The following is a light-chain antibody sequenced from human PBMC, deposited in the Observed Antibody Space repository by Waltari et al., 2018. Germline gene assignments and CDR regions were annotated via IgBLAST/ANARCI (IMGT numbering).Light chain of an antibody. V-gene: IGLV1-40*01. CDR1: GSNIGEGYD. J-gene: IGLJ2*01. Sequence: QSVLTQPPSVSGAPGQRVTISCTGSGSNIGEGYDVHWYQQLPRAAPKLLIYASPSGLLGVPDRFFVSTSCTSASLAITGLQAEDEADYYCQSYDTSLRVVFGGGTKLTVL. CDR3: QSYDTSLRVV. CDR2: ASP.